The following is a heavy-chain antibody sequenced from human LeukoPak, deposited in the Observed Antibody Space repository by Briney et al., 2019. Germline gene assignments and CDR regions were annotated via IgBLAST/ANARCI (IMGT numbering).Heavy chain of an antibody. CDR1: GFTFSRYW. Sequence: GGSLRLSCAASGFTFSRYWMTWVRQAAGKGLEWVASINEDGSGKHYVDSVKGRFTISRDNAQKSVYLEMNSLRAEDTAVYYCARAVTSTEGYWGQGTLVTVSS. CDR3: ARAVTSTEGY. J-gene: IGHJ4*02. V-gene: IGHV3-7*03. D-gene: IGHD4-17*01. CDR2: INEDGSGK.